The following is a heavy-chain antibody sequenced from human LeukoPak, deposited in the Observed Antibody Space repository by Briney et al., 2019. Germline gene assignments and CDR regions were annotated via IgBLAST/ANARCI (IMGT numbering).Heavy chain of an antibody. V-gene: IGHV1-69*05. CDR3: ARGTQLDHFDY. CDR1: AGTFISDA. CDR2: VIPIFGTA. Sequence: SVQFPSKASAGTFISDAISWVRPAPGQGREWMGGVIPIFGTATYTQKFQGRVTITTDESTSTAYMELSSLRSEDTAVNYCARGTQLDHFDYGGQGTLVTVSS. D-gene: IGHD6-6*01. J-gene: IGHJ4*02.